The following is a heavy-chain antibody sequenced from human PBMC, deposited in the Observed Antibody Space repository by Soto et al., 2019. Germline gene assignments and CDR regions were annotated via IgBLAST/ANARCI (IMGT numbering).Heavy chain of an antibody. V-gene: IGHV3-66*01. Sequence: GGSLRLSCAASGFTVSSNYMSWVRQAPGKGLEWVSVIYSGGSPYYADSVKGRFTISRDNSKNTLYLQMNSLRAEDTAVYYCARVGFGVVTYYYYYMDVWGKGTTVTVSS. CDR2: IYSGGSP. CDR3: ARVGFGVVTYYYYYMDV. J-gene: IGHJ6*03. CDR1: GFTVSSNY. D-gene: IGHD3-3*01.